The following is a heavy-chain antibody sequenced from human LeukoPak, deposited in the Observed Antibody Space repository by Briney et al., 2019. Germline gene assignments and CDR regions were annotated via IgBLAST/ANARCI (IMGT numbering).Heavy chain of an antibody. CDR1: EFTFSSYA. CDR3: AKDRIVMSGFFDY. Sequence: GGSLRLSCAASEFTFSSYAMSWVRQAPGKGLEWVSGISGRDGNTYYADSVKGRFTISRDISKNTLYLQMISLRVEDTAIYYCAKDRIVMSGFFDYWGQGTLVTVSS. J-gene: IGHJ4*02. V-gene: IGHV3-23*01. D-gene: IGHD6-19*01. CDR2: ISGRDGNT.